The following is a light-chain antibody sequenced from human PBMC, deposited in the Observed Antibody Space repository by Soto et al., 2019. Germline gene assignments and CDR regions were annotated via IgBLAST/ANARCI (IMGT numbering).Light chain of an antibody. Sequence: EIVLTQSPATLSLSPGESATLSCRASQSVSSYLAWYQRKPGQTLRLLIFNTSNRATGIPARFSGSGSGTDFTLTISSLEPEDFAVYYCQQRSNWPITFGQGTRLEIK. CDR2: NTS. V-gene: IGKV3-11*01. CDR3: QQRSNWPIT. J-gene: IGKJ5*01. CDR1: QSVSSY.